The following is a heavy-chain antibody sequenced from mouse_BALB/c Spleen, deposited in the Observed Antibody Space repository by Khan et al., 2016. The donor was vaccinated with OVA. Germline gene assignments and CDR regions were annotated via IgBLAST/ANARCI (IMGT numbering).Heavy chain of an antibody. J-gene: IGHJ2*01. CDR1: GYSITTDYA. D-gene: IGHD1-1*01. CDR2: ISYSGNT. Sequence: EVKLEESGPGLVKPSQSLTLTCTVTGYSITTDYACNWIRQLPGNKLEWMGYISYSGNTKYNPSLKSRISITRDTSKNQFFLQLNSVTTEDTARYYCARIYGGDFDYWGQGTTLTVSS. CDR3: ARIYGGDFDY. V-gene: IGHV3-2*02.